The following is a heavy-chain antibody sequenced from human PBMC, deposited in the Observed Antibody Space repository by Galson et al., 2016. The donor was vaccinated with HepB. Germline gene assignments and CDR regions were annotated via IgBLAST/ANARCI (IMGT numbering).Heavy chain of an antibody. CDR2: IAWNSGRT. V-gene: IGHV3-9*01. J-gene: IGHJ4*02. CDR3: TRDMSTVITGSDY. D-gene: IGHD4-23*01. CDR1: GFTFDDHA. Sequence: SLRLSCAASGFTFDDHAMQWVRQAPGKGLEWVSGIAWNSGRTAYADSVKGRFTISRDNAENSLYLQMNSLRVEDTAVYYGTRDMSTVITGSDYWGQGTLVTVSS.